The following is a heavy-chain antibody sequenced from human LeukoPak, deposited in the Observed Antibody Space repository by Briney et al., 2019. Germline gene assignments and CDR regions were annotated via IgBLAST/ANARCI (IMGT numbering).Heavy chain of an antibody. CDR2: INHSGST. J-gene: IGHJ4*02. CDR3: ARGRGYDYVWGSYRPYYFDY. D-gene: IGHD3-16*02. Sequence: PSETLSLTCAVYGGSVSGYYWSWIRQPLGKGLEWIGEINHSGSTNYNPSLKSRVTISVDTSKNQFSLKLSSVTAADTAVYYCARGRGYDYVWGSYRPYYFDYWGQGTLVTVST. CDR1: GGSVSGYY. V-gene: IGHV4-34*01.